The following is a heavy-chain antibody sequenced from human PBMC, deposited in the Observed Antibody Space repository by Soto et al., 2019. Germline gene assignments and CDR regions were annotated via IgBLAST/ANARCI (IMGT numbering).Heavy chain of an antibody. D-gene: IGHD2-2*01. CDR1: GGSISSSSYY. CDR3: ASYCISTSCYGYSYGPVNGMDV. J-gene: IGHJ6*02. CDR2: IYYSGST. V-gene: IGHV4-39*01. Sequence: QLQLQESGPGLVKPSETLSLTCTVSGGSISSSSYYWGWIRQPPGKGLEWIGSIYYSGSTYYNPSLKSRVTISVDTSKNQFSLKLSSVTAADTAVYYCASYCISTSCYGYSYGPVNGMDVWGQGTTVTVSS.